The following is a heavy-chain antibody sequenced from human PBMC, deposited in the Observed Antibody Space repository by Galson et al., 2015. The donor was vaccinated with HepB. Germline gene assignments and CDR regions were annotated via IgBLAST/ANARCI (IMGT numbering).Heavy chain of an antibody. Sequence: CAISGDSVSSNSAAWNWIRQSPSRGLEWLGRTYYRSKWYNDYAVSVKSRITINPDTSKNQFSLQLNSVTPEDTAVYYCARRNLCSSSTCYYWFDPWGQGTLVTASS. CDR1: GDSVSSNSAA. CDR2: TYYRSKWYN. CDR3: ARRNLCSSSTCYYWFDP. D-gene: IGHD2-2*01. V-gene: IGHV6-1*01. J-gene: IGHJ5*02.